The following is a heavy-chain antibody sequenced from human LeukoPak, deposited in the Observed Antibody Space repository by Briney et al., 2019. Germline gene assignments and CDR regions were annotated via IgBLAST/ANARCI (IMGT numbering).Heavy chain of an antibody. CDR3: ARRLSLRFDAFAV. D-gene: IGHD3-3*01. J-gene: IGHJ3*01. CDR1: GFTVTDYA. Sequence: GGSLRLSCAASGFTVTDYAMTWIRQSPGKGLEWVSSMSDIGPNTYYADSVKGRFTISRDTSKNTLFLQMNSLRAEDTALYFCARRLSLRFDAFAVWGPGTAVTVSS. CDR2: MSDIGPNT. V-gene: IGHV3-23*01.